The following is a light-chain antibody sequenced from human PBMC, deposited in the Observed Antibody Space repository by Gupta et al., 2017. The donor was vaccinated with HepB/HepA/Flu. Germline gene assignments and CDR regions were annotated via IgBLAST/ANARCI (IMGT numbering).Light chain of an antibody. CDR1: QTINKN. Sequence: DIQMTQSPSSLSASVGDRVTITCRASQTINKNLNWYQQKPGKAPKLLIYGSSNLQSGVPSRFSGSGSGTDFTLTISSLQPEDFATYYCQQTYITLFTFGPGTKVDSK. CDR3: QQTYITLFT. J-gene: IGKJ3*01. V-gene: IGKV1-39*01. CDR2: GSS.